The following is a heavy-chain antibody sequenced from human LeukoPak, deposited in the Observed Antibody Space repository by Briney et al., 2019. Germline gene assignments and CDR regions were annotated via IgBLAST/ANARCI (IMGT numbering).Heavy chain of an antibody. V-gene: IGHV4-59*11. CDR1: GGSISSHY. Sequence: PSETLSLTCTVSGGSISSHYWSWIRQPPGKGLEWIGYIYYSGSTNYNPSLKSRVTISVDTSKNQFSLKLSSVTAADTAVYYCTRVPSGSWYVVPSNWLDPWGQGTLVTVSS. CDR2: IYYSGST. D-gene: IGHD6-13*01. J-gene: IGHJ5*02. CDR3: TRVPSGSWYVVPSNWLDP.